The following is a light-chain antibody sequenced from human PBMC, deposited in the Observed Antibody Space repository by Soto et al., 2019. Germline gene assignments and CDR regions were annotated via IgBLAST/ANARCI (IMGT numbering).Light chain of an antibody. CDR2: GAS. V-gene: IGKV1-39*01. CDR1: RTINTY. Sequence: DVRMTQSPSSLSASVGDTITITCRASRTINTYLNWFQQKPGEPPRLLIYGASTLHDGVPSRFSGSGSGADFTLTISGLQPEDFASYHCQQTYSDISFGGGIKVDIK. CDR3: QQTYSDIS. J-gene: IGKJ4*01.